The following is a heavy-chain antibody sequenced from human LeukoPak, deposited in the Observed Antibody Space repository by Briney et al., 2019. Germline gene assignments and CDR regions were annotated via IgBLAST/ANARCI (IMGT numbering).Heavy chain of an antibody. J-gene: IGHJ4*02. V-gene: IGHV4-34*01. CDR2: INHSGIT. Sequence: SETLSLTCAVYGGSFSGSYWSWIRQPPGKGLEWIGEINHSGITNYNPSLKSRVTISVDTSKNQFSLKLSSVTAADTAVYYGARGGRARGYSDYGEDYWGQGTLVTVSS. CDR3: ARGGRARGYSDYGEDY. CDR1: GGSFSGSY. D-gene: IGHD5-12*01.